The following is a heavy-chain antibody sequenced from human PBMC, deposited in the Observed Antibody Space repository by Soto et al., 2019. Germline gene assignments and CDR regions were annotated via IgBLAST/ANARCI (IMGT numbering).Heavy chain of an antibody. CDR3: ARSSRSYFDY. Sequence: PSETLSLTCTVSGGSISRSGYFWSWIRQHPGKGLEWIGHIYDSGSTYYNPSLKSRVFLSVDTSKNQFSLNLTSVTAADTAMYYCARSSRSYFDYWGQGTLVTVSS. J-gene: IGHJ4*02. V-gene: IGHV4-31*03. CDR2: IYDSGST. CDR1: GGSISRSGYF.